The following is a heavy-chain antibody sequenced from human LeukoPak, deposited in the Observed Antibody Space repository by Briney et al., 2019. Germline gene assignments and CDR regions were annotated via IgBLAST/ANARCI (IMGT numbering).Heavy chain of an antibody. CDR3: AREVAAAGYFDY. V-gene: IGHV3-21*01. Sequence: GGSLRLSCAASGFTFSRYNMNWVRQAPGKGLEWVSSISTSSSYIYYADSLKGRFTISRDNAKNSLYLQMNSLRAEDTAVYYCAREVAAAGYFDYWGQGTLVTVSS. D-gene: IGHD6-13*01. J-gene: IGHJ4*02. CDR1: GFTFSRYN. CDR2: ISTSSSYI.